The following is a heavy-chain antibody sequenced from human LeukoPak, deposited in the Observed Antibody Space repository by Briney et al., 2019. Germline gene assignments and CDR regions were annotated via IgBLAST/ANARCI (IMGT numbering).Heavy chain of an antibody. CDR2: INSDGSSA. V-gene: IGHV3-74*01. Sequence: GGSLRLSCAASGFTFSSYWMQWVRQAPGKGLVWVSRINSDGSSASYADSVKGRFTISRDNAKNTLYLQMNSLRAEDTAVYYCARHLTYGGWNSWGQGTPVTVSS. D-gene: IGHD4-23*01. CDR1: GFTFSSYW. J-gene: IGHJ4*02. CDR3: ARHLTYGGWNS.